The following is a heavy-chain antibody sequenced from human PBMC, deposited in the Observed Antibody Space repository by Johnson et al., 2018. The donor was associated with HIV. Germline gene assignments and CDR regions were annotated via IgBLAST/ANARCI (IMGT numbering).Heavy chain of an antibody. CDR2: ISSSGNTI. Sequence: QEKLVESGGGLVKPGGSLRLSCAASGFTVSSNYMSWVRQAPGKGLEWVSYISSSGNTIYYVDSVKGRFTISRDNPKNSLYLQLNSLRVEDTAVYYCARQRGCDIWGQGTMVTVSS. CDR3: ARQRGCDI. V-gene: IGHV3-11*04. J-gene: IGHJ3*02. CDR1: GFTVSSNY.